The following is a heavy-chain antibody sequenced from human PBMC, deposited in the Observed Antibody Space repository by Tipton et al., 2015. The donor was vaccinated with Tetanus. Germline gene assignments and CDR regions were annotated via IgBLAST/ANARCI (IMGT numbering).Heavy chain of an antibody. Sequence: QLVQSGAEVKYPGASVKVSCKASGYTFTSYGISWVRQAPGQGLEWMGWISGYDGNTRYAQKFQGRVTMTRDTTTTTMHMGVRSLKSDDAALFFGGGVAGGKWAPRPPPVYWGPGALFAVPS. CDR3: GGVAGGKWAPRPPPVY. J-gene: IGHJ4*02. CDR2: ISGYDGNT. V-gene: IGHV1-18*01. D-gene: IGHD3-16*01. CDR1: GYTFTSYG.